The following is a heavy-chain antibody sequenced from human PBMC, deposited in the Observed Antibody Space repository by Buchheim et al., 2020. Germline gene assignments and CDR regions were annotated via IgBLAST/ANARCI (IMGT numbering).Heavy chain of an antibody. CDR3: ARRITMVRSFDP. V-gene: IGHV4-34*01. CDR1: GGSFSGYY. CDR2: INHSGST. J-gene: IGHJ5*02. Sequence: QVQLQQWGAGLLKPSETLSLTCAVYGGSFSGYYWSWIRQPPGKGLEWIGEINHSGSTNYNPSLKSRGTISVDTSKNQFFLKLSSVTAADTAVYYCARRITMVRSFDPWGQGTL. D-gene: IGHD3-10*01.